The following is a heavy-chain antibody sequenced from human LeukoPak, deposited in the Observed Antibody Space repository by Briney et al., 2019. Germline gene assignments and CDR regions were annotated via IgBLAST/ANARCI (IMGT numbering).Heavy chain of an antibody. V-gene: IGHV4-34*01. J-gene: IGHJ5*02. CDR1: GGSFSGYY. D-gene: IGHD2-15*01. Sequence: PSETLSLTCAVYGGSFSGYYWSWIRQPPGKGLEWIGEINHSGSTNYNPSLKSRVTISVDTSKNQFSLKLSSVTAADTAVYYCARVDIVVVSAAGARYNWFDPWGQGTLVTVSS. CDR3: ARVDIVVVSAAGARYNWFDP. CDR2: INHSGST.